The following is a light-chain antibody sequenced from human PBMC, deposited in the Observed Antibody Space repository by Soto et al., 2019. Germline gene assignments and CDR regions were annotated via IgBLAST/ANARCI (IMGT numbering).Light chain of an antibody. CDR2: DVT. CDR3: SSYSSSSTHVV. Sequence: QSALTQPASVSGSPGRSVTISCTGSSSDVGDFNYVSWYQHLPGRAPKLIIYDVTNRPSGISHRFSASKSGRTASLTISGLQAEDEADYYCSSYSSSSTHVVFGGGTKGTVL. V-gene: IGLV2-14*03. CDR1: SSDVGDFNY. J-gene: IGLJ2*01.